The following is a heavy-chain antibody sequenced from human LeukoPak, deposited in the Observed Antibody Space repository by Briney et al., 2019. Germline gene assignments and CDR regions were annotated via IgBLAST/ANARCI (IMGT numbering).Heavy chain of an antibody. Sequence: GGSLRLSCAASEFTFSDYYMSWIRQAPGKGLEWVSYISSSSSYTNYADSVKGRFTISRDNAKNSLYLQMNSLRAEDTAVYYCARSHYDILTGYCYDYWGQGTLVTVSS. J-gene: IGHJ4*02. CDR2: ISSSSSYT. CDR3: ARSHYDILTGYCYDY. D-gene: IGHD3-9*01. V-gene: IGHV3-11*06. CDR1: EFTFSDYY.